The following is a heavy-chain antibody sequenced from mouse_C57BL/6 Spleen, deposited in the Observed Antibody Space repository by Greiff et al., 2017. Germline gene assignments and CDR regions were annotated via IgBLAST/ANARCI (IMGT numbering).Heavy chain of an antibody. Sequence: QVQLQQSGPELVKPGASVKISCKASGYAFSSYWMNWVKQRPGKGLEWIGRIYPGDGDTNYNGKFKGKATLTADKSSSTAYMQLSSLTSEDSAVYFCARSEYYGSSYGYFDVWGTGTTVTVSS. CDR1: GYAFSSYW. D-gene: IGHD1-1*01. CDR2: IYPGDGDT. J-gene: IGHJ1*03. CDR3: ARSEYYGSSYGYFDV. V-gene: IGHV1-82*01.